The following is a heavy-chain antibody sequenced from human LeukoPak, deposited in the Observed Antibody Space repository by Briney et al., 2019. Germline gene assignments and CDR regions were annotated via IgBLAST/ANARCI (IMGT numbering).Heavy chain of an antibody. J-gene: IGHJ5*01. CDR2: IYTSGST. CDR3: AESGQGNWFGS. V-gene: IGHV4-4*07. Sequence: PSETLSLTCSVSGGSISSYFWNWIRQPAGKGLEWIGRIYTSGSTAYNPSLKSRVTMSVDTSKNQFCLKLSSVTAADTAVYYCAESGQGNWFGSWGQGTLVTVSS. D-gene: IGHD1-26*01. CDR1: GGSISSYF.